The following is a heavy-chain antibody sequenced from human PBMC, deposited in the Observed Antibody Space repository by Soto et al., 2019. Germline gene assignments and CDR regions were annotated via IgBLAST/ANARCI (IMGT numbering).Heavy chain of an antibody. Sequence: QVQLQQWGAGLLKPSATLSLTCVVSGGSLSDYFWSWIRQPPGMALEWIGEINHLGSINYNPSLKSRVTMSVDTSKNQFSLTLNSVTAADTATYYCARGGISHWAYFYYMDFWDRGTTVTVSS. CDR2: INHLGSI. J-gene: IGHJ6*03. V-gene: IGHV4-34*01. CDR3: ARGGISHWAYFYYMDF. CDR1: GGSLSDYF. D-gene: IGHD2-21*01.